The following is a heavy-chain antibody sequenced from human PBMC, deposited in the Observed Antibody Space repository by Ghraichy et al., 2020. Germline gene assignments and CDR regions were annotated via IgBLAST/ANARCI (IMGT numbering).Heavy chain of an antibody. CDR3: ARDLKGWELLDDYYGMDV. CDR1: GFTFSSYE. Sequence: GGSLRLSCAASGFTFSSYEMNWVRQAPGKGLEWVSYISSSGSTIYYADSVKGRFTISRDNAKNSLYLQMNSLRAEDTAVYYCARDLKGWELLDDYYGMDVWGQGTTVTVSS. J-gene: IGHJ6*02. D-gene: IGHD1-26*01. V-gene: IGHV3-48*03. CDR2: ISSSGSTI.